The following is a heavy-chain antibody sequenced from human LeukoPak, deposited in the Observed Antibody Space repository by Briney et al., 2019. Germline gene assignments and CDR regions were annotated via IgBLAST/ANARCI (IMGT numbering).Heavy chain of an antibody. Sequence: SETLSLTCTVSGGSISSYYWGWIRQPAGKGLEWIGRIYTSGITNYNPSLKSRVTMSVDTSKNQFSLKLSSVTAADTAVYYCARHYSNYANWFDPWGQGTLVTVSS. V-gene: IGHV4-4*07. CDR1: GGSISSYY. J-gene: IGHJ5*02. CDR2: IYTSGIT. CDR3: ARHYSNYANWFDP. D-gene: IGHD4-11*01.